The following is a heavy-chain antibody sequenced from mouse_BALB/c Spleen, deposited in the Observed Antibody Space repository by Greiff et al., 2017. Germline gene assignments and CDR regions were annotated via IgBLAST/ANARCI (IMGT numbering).Heavy chain of an antibody. CDR3: ARGSTMITTGYYFDY. V-gene: IGHV14-3*02. CDR1: GFNIKDTY. Sequence: EVKLQQSGAELVKPGASVKLSCTASGFNIKDTYMHWVKQRPEQGLEWIGRIDPANGNTKYDPKFQGKATITADTSSNTAYLQLSSLTSEDTAVYYCARGSTMITTGYYFDYWGQGTTLTVSS. J-gene: IGHJ2*01. CDR2: IDPANGNT. D-gene: IGHD2-4*01.